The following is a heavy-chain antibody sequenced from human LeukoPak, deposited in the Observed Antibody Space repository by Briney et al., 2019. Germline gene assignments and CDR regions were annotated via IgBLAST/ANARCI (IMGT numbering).Heavy chain of an antibody. CDR1: GGSVSSGSHY. V-gene: IGHV4-61*01. CDR3: ARDNWNYGSSMDV. J-gene: IGHJ6*02. CDR2: IYYSGST. D-gene: IGHD1-7*01. Sequence: SETLSLTCPVSGGSVSSGSHYWSWIRQPPGKGLEWIGYIYYSGSTNYNPSLKSRVSISVDTSKNQFSLKLSSVTAADTAVYYCARDNWNYGSSMDVWGQGTTVTVSS.